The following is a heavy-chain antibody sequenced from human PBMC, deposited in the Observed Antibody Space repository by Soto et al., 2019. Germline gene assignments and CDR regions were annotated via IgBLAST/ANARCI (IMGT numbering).Heavy chain of an antibody. D-gene: IGHD3-3*01. CDR1: GFTFNTYT. Sequence: QVQLVESGGGVVQPGGSLRLSCAASGFTFNTYTIDLVRQVPGKGLEWVAVISYDGSKIFYADSVKGRFTISRDNSKNTLYLQPNSLRPEDTAIYHCARVSGFYFYAMDVWGQGTSVTVSS. V-gene: IGHV3-30*01. J-gene: IGHJ6*02. CDR3: ARVSGFYFYAMDV. CDR2: ISYDGSKI.